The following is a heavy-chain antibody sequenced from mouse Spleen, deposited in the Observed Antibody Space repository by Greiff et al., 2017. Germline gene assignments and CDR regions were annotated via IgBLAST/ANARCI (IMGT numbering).Heavy chain of an antibody. CDR1: GYSFTGYF. J-gene: IGHJ4*01. Sequence: VQLQQPGPELVKPGDSVKISCKASGYSFTGYFMNWVMQSHGKSLEWIGRINPYNGDTFYNQKFKGKATLTVDKSSSTAHMELRSLTSEDSAVYYCARYLMITTAMDYWGQGTSVTVSS. D-gene: IGHD2-4*01. CDR3: ARYLMITTAMDY. CDR2: INPYNGDT. V-gene: IGHV1-20*01.